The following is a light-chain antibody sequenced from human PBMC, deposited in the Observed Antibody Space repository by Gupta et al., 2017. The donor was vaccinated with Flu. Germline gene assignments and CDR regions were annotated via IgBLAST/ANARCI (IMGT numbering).Light chain of an antibody. CDR2: GAS. Sequence: DIQMTQSPSSLSASVGDRVTIICRASQGISNYLAWYQQKPGKVPEALIYGASSLQSGVPSRFSGSGSGTEFTLTISSLQPEDVATYYCQNYNDALGAFGGGTKVEIK. V-gene: IGKV1-27*01. CDR3: QNYNDALGA. CDR1: QGISNY. J-gene: IGKJ4*01.